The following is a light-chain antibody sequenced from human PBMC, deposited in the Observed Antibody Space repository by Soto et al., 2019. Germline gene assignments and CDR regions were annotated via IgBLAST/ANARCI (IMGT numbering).Light chain of an antibody. CDR2: GAS. V-gene: IGKV3-20*01. Sequence: IVLTPSPGTLSLSPEDREPLSCRASQSVSSSYLAWYQQKAGQAPRLLIYGASSRATGIPDRFCGSGSGTDFSLTISRLEPEDSAFYYCQQYGSSATFGGGTKVDIK. CDR1: QSVSSSY. CDR3: QQYGSSAT. J-gene: IGKJ4*01.